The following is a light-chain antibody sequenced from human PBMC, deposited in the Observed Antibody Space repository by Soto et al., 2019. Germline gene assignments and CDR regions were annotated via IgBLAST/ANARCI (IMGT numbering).Light chain of an antibody. Sequence: QSVLTQPTSVSGAPGQRVTISCTGSSSNIGAGYEVHWYQQLPGTAPKLLIYGNNNRPSGVPDRISGSKSGTSVSLAITGVRAEDEADYYCLSYDSSLGVVFGGGTKLTVL. J-gene: IGLJ3*02. CDR3: LSYDSSLGVV. V-gene: IGLV1-40*01. CDR2: GNN. CDR1: SSNIGAGYE.